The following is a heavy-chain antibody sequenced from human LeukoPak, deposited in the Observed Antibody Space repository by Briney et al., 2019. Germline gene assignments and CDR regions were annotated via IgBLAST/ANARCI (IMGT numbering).Heavy chain of an antibody. J-gene: IGHJ4*02. CDR1: GFTFSSYS. CDR2: ISSRSSFI. D-gene: IGHD3-22*01. V-gene: IGHV3-21*01. Sequence: GGSLRLSCAASGFTFSSYSMNWVRQAPGKGLDGVASISSRSSFIFDAGAVKGRFTISRDNAKNSVYLQMNSLRAEYTAVYYCAREFYDSSGYYSIDYWGQGTLVTVSS. CDR3: AREFYDSSGYYSIDY.